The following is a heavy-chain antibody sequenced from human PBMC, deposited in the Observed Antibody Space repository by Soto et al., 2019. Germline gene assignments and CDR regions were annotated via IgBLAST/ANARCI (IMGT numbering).Heavy chain of an antibody. CDR2: ISGSGDST. Sequence: GSLRLSCAASGVTFSSYAMSWVRQAPGKGLEWVSVISGSGDSTYYADSVKGRFTISRDNSKNTLYLQINSLRAEDTALYYCAKRAWGSFYYDYWGQGTLVTVS. D-gene: IGHD7-27*01. J-gene: IGHJ4*02. V-gene: IGHV3-23*01. CDR3: AKRAWGSFYYDY. CDR1: GVTFSSYA.